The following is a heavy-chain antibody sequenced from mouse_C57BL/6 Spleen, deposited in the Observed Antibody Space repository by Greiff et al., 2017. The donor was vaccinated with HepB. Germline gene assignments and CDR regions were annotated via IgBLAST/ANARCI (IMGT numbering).Heavy chain of an antibody. Sequence: QVQLQQSGAELVRPGASVKLSCKASGYTFTDYYINWVKQRPGQGLEWIARIYPGSGNTYYNEKFKGKATLTAEKTSSTAYMQLSSLTSADSAVYCCAREGFAYWGQGTLVTVSA. V-gene: IGHV1-76*01. J-gene: IGHJ3*01. CDR2: IYPGSGNT. CDR3: AREGFAY. CDR1: GYTFTDYY.